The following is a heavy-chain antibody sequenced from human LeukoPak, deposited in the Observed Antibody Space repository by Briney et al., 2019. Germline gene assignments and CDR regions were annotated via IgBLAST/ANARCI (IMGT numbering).Heavy chain of an antibody. CDR2: ISYDGSKA. CDR3: ASTSVYDQVTYYYYYYYMDV. D-gene: IGHD5/OR15-5a*01. CDR1: GFTFSTYA. J-gene: IGHJ6*03. Sequence: PGGSLRLSCAASGFTFSTYAMHWVRQAPGTGLDWVAVISYDGSKAYYTDSVKGRFTISRDNSKNTLYLQMNSLRAEDTAVYFCASTSVYDQVTYYYYYYYMDVWGKGTTVTVSS. V-gene: IGHV3-30*10.